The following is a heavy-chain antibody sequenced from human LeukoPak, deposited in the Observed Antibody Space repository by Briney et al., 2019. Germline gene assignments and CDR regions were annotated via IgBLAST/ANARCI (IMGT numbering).Heavy chain of an antibody. J-gene: IGHJ4*02. CDR3: ARLTVWVGARLYPTIDY. D-gene: IGHD1-26*01. CDR1: GGSFSGYY. Sequence: SETLSLTCAVYGGSFSGYYWSWIRQPPGKGLEWIGEINHSGSTNYNPSLKSRVTISVDTSKNQFSLKLSSVTAADTAVYYCARLTVWVGARLYPTIDYWGQGNLVTVSS. CDR2: INHSGST. V-gene: IGHV4-34*01.